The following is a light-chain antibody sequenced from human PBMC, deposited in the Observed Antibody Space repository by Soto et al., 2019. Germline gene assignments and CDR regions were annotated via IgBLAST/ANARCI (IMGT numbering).Light chain of an antibody. V-gene: IGLV2-14*01. CDR1: SSDVGGYNF. Sequence: QSALTQPASVSGSPGQSITISCTGTSSDVGGYNFVSWYQQHPGKAPKLVIYEVTYRPSGVSHRFSASKSGNTASLTIAGLHAEDEADYYCGSYRSGTAPYVFGNGTKLTVL. CDR2: EVT. J-gene: IGLJ1*01. CDR3: GSYRSGTAPYV.